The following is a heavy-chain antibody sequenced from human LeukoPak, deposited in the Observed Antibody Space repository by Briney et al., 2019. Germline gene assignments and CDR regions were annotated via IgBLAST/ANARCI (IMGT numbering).Heavy chain of an antibody. V-gene: IGHV1-2*02. CDR2: INPNSGGT. D-gene: IGHD6-13*01. CDR1: GYTFTGYF. Sequence: EASVKVSCKASGYTFTGYFMHWVRQAPGQGLEWMGWINPNSGGTNYAQRFQGRVTMTRDTSISTAYMELSGLRSNDTAVYYCARGPLYSSSVSWGQGTLVTVSS. CDR3: ARGPLYSSSVS. J-gene: IGHJ4*02.